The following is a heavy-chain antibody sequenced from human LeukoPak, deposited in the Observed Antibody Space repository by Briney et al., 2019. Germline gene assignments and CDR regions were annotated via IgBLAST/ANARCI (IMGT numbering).Heavy chain of an antibody. D-gene: IGHD3-10*01. CDR3: ARDSRRELVHGFDI. CDR2: IYYSGST. CDR1: GGSISSGGYY. Sequence: SETLSLTCTVSGGSISSGGYYWSWIRQHPGKGLEWIGYIYYSGSTYYNPSLKSRVTISVDTSKSQFSLKLTSVTAADTAVYYCARDSRRELVHGFDIWGQGTMVTVSA. V-gene: IGHV4-31*03. J-gene: IGHJ3*02.